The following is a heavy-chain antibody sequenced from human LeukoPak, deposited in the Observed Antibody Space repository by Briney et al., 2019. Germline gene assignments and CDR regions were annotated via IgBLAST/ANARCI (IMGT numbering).Heavy chain of an antibody. CDR2: ITDSGDST. CDR3: AKAPTRYCSGGSCYPLDC. Sequence: GGPLRLSRTASGFTFNNYAMTWVRQSPAKGLEWLSSITDSGDSTYYADSVKGRFTMSRDNSKNTLYLQMNSLRADDSAVYYCAKAPTRYCSGGSCYPLDCWGQGTLVTVSS. CDR1: GFTFNNYA. D-gene: IGHD2-15*01. V-gene: IGHV3-23*01. J-gene: IGHJ4*02.